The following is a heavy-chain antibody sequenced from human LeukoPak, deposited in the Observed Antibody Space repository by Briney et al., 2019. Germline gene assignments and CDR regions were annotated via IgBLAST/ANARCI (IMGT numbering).Heavy chain of an antibody. J-gene: IGHJ3*02. V-gene: IGHV4-39*07. CDR2: IYHGGRT. CDR3: ARATKRQLLGAFDI. Sequence: SETLSLTCTVSSGSISTSSYYWGWVRQPPGKALEWIGYIYHGGRTDYNPSLKSRVTVSVDTSKNQFSLKLSSVTAADTAVYYCARATKRQLLGAFDIWGQGTMVTVSS. D-gene: IGHD1-1*01. CDR1: SGSISTSSYY.